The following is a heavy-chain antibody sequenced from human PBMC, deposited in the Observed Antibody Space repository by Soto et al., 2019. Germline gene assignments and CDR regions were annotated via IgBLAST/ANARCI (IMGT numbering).Heavy chain of an antibody. V-gene: IGHV3-74*01. CDR1: GFTFSSYW. Sequence: EAQLVESGGVLVQPGGSLRLSCAGSGFTFSSYWMHWVRQAPGKGLMWVSRISSDGSNTNYADSVKGRFTISRDNAKNTQYLQMNSLRAEDTAVYYCARGICSGGTCYSGLAFDIWGQGTIVTVSS. D-gene: IGHD2-15*01. J-gene: IGHJ3*02. CDR3: ARGICSGGTCYSGLAFDI. CDR2: ISSDGSNT.